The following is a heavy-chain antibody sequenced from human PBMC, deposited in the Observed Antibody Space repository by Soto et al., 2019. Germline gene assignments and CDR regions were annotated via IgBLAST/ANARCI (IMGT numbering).Heavy chain of an antibody. J-gene: IGHJ6*02. D-gene: IGHD6-19*01. V-gene: IGHV3-21*01. CDR2: ISSSSSYI. Sequence: GGSLRLSCAASGFTFSNYSMNWVRQAPGKGVEWVSSISSSSSYIYYADSVKGRFTISRDNAKNSLYLQMNSLRAEDTAVYYCARDPGSGWHNYYYYGMDVWGQGTTVTVSS. CDR1: GFTFSNYS. CDR3: ARDPGSGWHNYYYYGMDV.